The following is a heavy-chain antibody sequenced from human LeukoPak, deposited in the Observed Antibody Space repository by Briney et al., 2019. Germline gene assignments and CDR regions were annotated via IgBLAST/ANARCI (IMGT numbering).Heavy chain of an antibody. D-gene: IGHD2-21*02. V-gene: IGHV3-9*01. J-gene: IGHJ5*02. Sequence: PGRSLRLSCAASGFTFYDYAMHWVRQAPGKGLEWVSGISWDSGSIGYADSVKGRFTISRDNAKNSLYLQMNSLRAEDTALYYCAKDSSRGDRARGLRNWFDPWGQGTLVTVSS. CDR2: ISWDSGSI. CDR3: AKDSSRGDRARGLRNWFDP. CDR1: GFTFYDYA.